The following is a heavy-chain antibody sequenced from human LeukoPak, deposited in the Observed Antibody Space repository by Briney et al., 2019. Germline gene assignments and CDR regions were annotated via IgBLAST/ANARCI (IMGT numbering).Heavy chain of an antibody. CDR3: AREGRWFGEETFDY. CDR1: GGSISSSSYY. Sequence: PSETLSLTCTVSGGSISSSSYYWGWIRQPPGKGLEWIGNIYYSGSTYYNPSLKSRVTISVDTSKNQFSLKLSSVTAADTAVYYCAREGRWFGEETFDYWGQGTLVTVSS. D-gene: IGHD3-10*01. CDR2: IYYSGST. J-gene: IGHJ4*02. V-gene: IGHV4-39*07.